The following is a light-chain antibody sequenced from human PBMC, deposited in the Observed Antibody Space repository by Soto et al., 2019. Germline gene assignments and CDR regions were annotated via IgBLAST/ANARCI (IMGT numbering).Light chain of an antibody. CDR3: QHYGTSPST. Sequence: MLKHSPGILSLYRCERAILPFRSSQSVSVHLAWYQQKPGQATRLLIYSVSSRATGIPDSFSGSGSGTDFTLTITRLEPEDFAVYYCQHYGTSPSTFGRGTNVD. CDR1: QSVSVH. J-gene: IGKJ3*01. V-gene: IGKV3-20*01. CDR2: SVS.